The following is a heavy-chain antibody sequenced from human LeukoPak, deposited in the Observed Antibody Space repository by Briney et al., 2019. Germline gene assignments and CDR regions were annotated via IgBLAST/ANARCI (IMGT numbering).Heavy chain of an antibody. D-gene: IGHD3-10*01. CDR3: AGHYGSGSYFDY. Sequence: SSETLSLTCTVSGGSISSSSYYWGWIRQPPGKGLEWIGSIYYSGSTYYNPSLKSRVTISVDTSKNQFSLKLSSVTAADTAVYYCAGHYGSGSYFDYWGQGTLVTVSS. CDR2: IYYSGST. CDR1: GGSISSSSYY. J-gene: IGHJ4*02. V-gene: IGHV4-39*01.